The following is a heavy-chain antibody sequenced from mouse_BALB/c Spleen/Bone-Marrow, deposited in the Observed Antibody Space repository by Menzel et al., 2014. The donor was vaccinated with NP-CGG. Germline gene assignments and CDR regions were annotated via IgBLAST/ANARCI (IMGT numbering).Heavy chain of an antibody. D-gene: IGHD2-13*01. CDR3: ARGLYYVAYGPGFAY. J-gene: IGHJ3*01. CDR1: GFTFSNYG. Sequence: EVKLMESGGGLVQPGGSLKLSCAASGFTFSNYGMSWVRQTPDKRLDLVATINSNGGTTYYSDSVKGRFTISRDNAKNTLYLQMSSLKSEDTAMYFCARGLYYVAYGPGFAYWGQGTLVTVSA. V-gene: IGHV5-6-3*01. CDR2: INSNGGTT.